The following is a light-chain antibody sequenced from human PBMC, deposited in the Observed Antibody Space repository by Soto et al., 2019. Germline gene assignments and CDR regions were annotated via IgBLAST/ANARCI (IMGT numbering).Light chain of an antibody. V-gene: IGKV3-15*01. Sequence: ELVMTQSPATLSVSPGERAPLSCRASQNVRSNVAWYHQARGQPPRLLMCGASTRATGIPDRFSGSGSGTEFTLTISSRQAEDFAIYYCQQYNHWPKTFGQGTKVEIK. CDR3: QQYNHWPKT. CDR2: GAS. CDR1: QNVRSN. J-gene: IGKJ1*01.